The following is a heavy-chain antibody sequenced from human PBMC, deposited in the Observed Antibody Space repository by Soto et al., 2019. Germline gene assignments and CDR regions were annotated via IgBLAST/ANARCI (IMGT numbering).Heavy chain of an antibody. D-gene: IGHD6-13*01. CDR2: IYYSGST. V-gene: IGHV4-39*01. CDR1: GGSISSSSYY. CDR3: ARAHTSGYSSSWTRTHWFDP. J-gene: IGHJ5*02. Sequence: QLQLQESGPGLVKPSETLSLTCTVSGGSISSSSYYWGWIRQPPGKGLEWIGSIYYSGSTYYNPSLKSRGTISVDTSKNQFSLKLSSVTAADTAVYYCARAHTSGYSSSWTRTHWFDPWGQGTLVTVSS.